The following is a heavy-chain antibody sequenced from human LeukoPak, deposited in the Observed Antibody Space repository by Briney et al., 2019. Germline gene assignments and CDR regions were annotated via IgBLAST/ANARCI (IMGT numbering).Heavy chain of an antibody. D-gene: IGHD3-22*01. J-gene: IGHJ4*02. V-gene: IGHV1-2*06. CDR2: INPNSGGT. Sequence: ASVKVSCKASGYTFTGYYMHWVRQAPGQGLEWRGRINPNSGGTNYAQKFQGRVTMTRDTSISTAYMELSRLRSDDTAVYYCARGKPIAYYYDSSGQRGDYWGQGTLLTVSS. CDR3: ARGKPIAYYYDSSGQRGDY. CDR1: GYTFTGYY.